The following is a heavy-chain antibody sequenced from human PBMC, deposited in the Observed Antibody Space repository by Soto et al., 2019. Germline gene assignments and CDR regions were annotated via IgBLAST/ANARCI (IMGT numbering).Heavy chain of an antibody. J-gene: IGHJ4*02. CDR2: ISGSGGST. D-gene: IGHD4-17*01. V-gene: IGHV3-23*01. CDR1: GFTFSSYA. CDR3: ALDEYGDYTNPTFDY. Sequence: GGSLRLSCAASGFTFSSYAMSWVRQAPGKGLEWVSAISGSGGSTYYADSVKGRFTISRDNSKNTLYLQMNSLRAEDTAVYYCALDEYGDYTNPTFDYWGQGTLVTVSS.